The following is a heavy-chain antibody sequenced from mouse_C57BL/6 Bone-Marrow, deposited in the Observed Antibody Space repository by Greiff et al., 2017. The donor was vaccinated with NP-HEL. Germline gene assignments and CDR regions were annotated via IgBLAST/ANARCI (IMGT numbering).Heavy chain of an antibody. Sequence: VVKPGASVKISCKASGYAFSSSWMNWVKQRPGKGLEWIGRIYPGDGDTNYNGKFKGKATLTADKSSSTAYMQLSSLTSEDSAVYFCARYWDRVYYAMDYWGQGTSVTVSS. V-gene: IGHV1-82*01. D-gene: IGHD4-1*01. CDR3: ARYWDRVYYAMDY. CDR2: IYPGDGDT. CDR1: GYAFSSSW. J-gene: IGHJ4*01.